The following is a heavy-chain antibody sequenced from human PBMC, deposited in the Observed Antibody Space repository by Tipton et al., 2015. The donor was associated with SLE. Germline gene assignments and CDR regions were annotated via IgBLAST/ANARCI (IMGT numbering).Heavy chain of an antibody. D-gene: IGHD4-11*01. CDR2: ITRSGNSI. J-gene: IGHJ4*02. V-gene: IGHV3-48*03. Sequence: SLRLSCTASGFTFSSQEMNWVRQAPGKGLEWVSYITRSGNSIYYADSVRGRFTISRDNAKNSVLLHMTSLRVEDTAVYYCARILGNYASYFDFWGQGTLVTVSS. CDR1: GFTFSSQE. CDR3: ARILGNYASYFDF.